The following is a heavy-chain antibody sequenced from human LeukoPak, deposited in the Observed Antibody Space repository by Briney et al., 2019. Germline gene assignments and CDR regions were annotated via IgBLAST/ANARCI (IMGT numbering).Heavy chain of an antibody. CDR2: ISAYNGNT. Sequence: GASVKVSCKASGYTFTSYGINWVRQAPGQGLEWMGWISAYNGNTNYAQKLQGRVTMTTDTSTSTAYMELRSLRSDDTAVYYCARLNNYYGSGSYYMDWGQGTLVTVSS. CDR3: ARLNNYYGSGSYYMD. D-gene: IGHD3-10*01. J-gene: IGHJ4*02. CDR1: GYTFTSYG. V-gene: IGHV1-18*01.